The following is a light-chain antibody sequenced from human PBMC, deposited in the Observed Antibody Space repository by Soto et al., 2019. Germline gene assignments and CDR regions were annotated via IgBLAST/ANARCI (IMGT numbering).Light chain of an antibody. J-gene: IGKJ3*01. CDR3: QKHDGVPL. CDR2: DAS. V-gene: IGKV1-33*01. CDR1: QDISNH. Sequence: DIQLTQSPSSLSASVGDRVTITCQASQDISNHLNWYQQKPGKAPNLLIYDASDLETGVPSRFSGVGSGTCFSITINILQPEDIATYYCQKHDGVPLFGPGTKVEIK.